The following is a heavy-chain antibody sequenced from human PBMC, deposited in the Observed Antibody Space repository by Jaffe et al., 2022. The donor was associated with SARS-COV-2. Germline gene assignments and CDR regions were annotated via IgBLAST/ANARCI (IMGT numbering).Heavy chain of an antibody. J-gene: IGHJ5*02. V-gene: IGHV3-23*01. CDR3: AKDRLLWFGDHISRGFFDP. D-gene: IGHD3-10*01. CDR2: ISGSGGST. Sequence: EVQLLESGGGLVQPGGSLRLSCAASGFTFSSYAMSWVRQAPGKGLEWVSAISGSGGSTYYADSVKGRFTISRDNSKNTLYLQMNSLRAEDTAVYYCAKDRLLWFGDHISRGFFDPWGQGTLVTVSS. CDR1: GFTFSSYA.